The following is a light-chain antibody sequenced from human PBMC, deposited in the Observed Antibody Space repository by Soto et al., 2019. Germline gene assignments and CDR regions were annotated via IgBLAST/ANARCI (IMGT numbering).Light chain of an antibody. Sequence: QSVLTQPHSVSAAPGQKVTISCSGSSSNIGNNYVSWYQQLPGTAPKLLIYENNKRPSGIPDRVSGSKSGTSATLGITGLQTGDEADYYCGTWDSSLSALNWVFGGGTKLTVL. CDR2: ENN. CDR3: GTWDSSLSALNWV. CDR1: SSNIGNNY. J-gene: IGLJ3*02. V-gene: IGLV1-51*01.